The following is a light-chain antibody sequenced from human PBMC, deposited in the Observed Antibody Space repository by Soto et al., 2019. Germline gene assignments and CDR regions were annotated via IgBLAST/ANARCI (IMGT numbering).Light chain of an antibody. V-gene: IGKV1-27*01. CDR3: QKYNSAPLT. CDR1: QGISNY. CDR2: AAS. Sequence: DIQMTQSPSSLSASVGDRVTITCRASQGISNYLAWYQQKPGKVPKLLIYAASTLQSGVPSRFSGSGSGTDFTRTISSLQPEDVATYYCQKYNSAPLTCGGGTKVEIK. J-gene: IGKJ4*01.